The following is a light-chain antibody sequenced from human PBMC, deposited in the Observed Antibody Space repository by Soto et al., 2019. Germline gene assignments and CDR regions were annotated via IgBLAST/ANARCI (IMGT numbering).Light chain of an antibody. CDR1: QSVSSY. CDR3: QQHRNWPPFT. Sequence: EIVLTQSPATLSVSPGERATLSCRASQSVSSYLAWYQQKPGQAPRLLIYDASTRATGIPARFSGSGSGTEFTLTISSLKPEDFAVSYCQQHRNWPPFTFGPGTKVDIK. J-gene: IGKJ3*01. CDR2: DAS. V-gene: IGKV3-11*01.